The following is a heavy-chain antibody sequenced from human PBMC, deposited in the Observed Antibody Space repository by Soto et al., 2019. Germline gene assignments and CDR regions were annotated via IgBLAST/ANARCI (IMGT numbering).Heavy chain of an antibody. J-gene: IGHJ6*02. D-gene: IGHD3-9*01. V-gene: IGHV3-30-3*01. CDR1: GFTFISYA. CDR2: ISYDGSNK. Sequence: LRLSCAASGFTFISYAMHWVRQAPGKGLEWVAVISYDGSNKYYADSVKGRFTISRDNSKNTLYLQMNSLRAEDTAVYYCARDKVLRYFDWLFPYYYYGMDVWGQGTTVTVSS. CDR3: ARDKVLRYFDWLFPYYYYGMDV.